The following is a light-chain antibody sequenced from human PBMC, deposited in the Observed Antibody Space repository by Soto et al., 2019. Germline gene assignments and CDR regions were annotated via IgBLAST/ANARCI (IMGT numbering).Light chain of an antibody. Sequence: IVLTKSQATLSFARGERATLSCRASQSVSSYLACYQQKPCQAPRLLVYDASNRATGIPARFSGSGSGTDFTLTISRLEPEEFAVYCCQQRSNWAHTYSGGTKVEIK. V-gene: IGKV3-11*01. CDR1: QSVSSY. CDR3: QQRSNWAHT. CDR2: DAS. J-gene: IGKJ4*01.